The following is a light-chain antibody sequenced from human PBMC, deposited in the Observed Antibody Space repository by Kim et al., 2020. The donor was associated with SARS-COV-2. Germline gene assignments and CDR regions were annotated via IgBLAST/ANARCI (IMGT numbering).Light chain of an antibody. Sequence: DIQMTQSPSTLSASVGDRVTITCRASQSVSSCLAWYQQNPGKAPKLLIYKASTLEGGVPSRFSGRGSGTEFTLTINTLQPDDFATYSCQQYDSHPYTFGQGTKLEIK. CDR2: KAS. V-gene: IGKV1-5*03. CDR3: QQYDSHPYT. CDR1: QSVSSC. J-gene: IGKJ2*01.